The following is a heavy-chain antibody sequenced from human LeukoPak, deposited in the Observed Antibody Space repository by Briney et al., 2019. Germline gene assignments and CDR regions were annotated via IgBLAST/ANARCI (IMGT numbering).Heavy chain of an antibody. Sequence: GASVKVSYKASGYTFTSFDINWVRQATGQGLEWMGWMNPKSGSAGYVQNFQGRVTFTRDTSISTAYMELSSLRSEDTAVYYCARADYEGNNWNDDAFDIWGQGTMVTVSS. CDR2: MNPKSGSA. CDR1: GYTFTSFD. D-gene: IGHD1-1*01. J-gene: IGHJ3*02. CDR3: ARADYEGNNWNDDAFDI. V-gene: IGHV1-8*03.